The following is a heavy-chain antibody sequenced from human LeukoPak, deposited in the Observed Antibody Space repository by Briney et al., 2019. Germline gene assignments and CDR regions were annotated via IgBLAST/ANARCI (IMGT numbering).Heavy chain of an antibody. Sequence: GGSLRLSCAASGFTFSNYWMSWDRQAPGKGLEWVANIKHDGGDKHYVDSVKGRFTIARDSAKNSLNLQMNSLRAEDTAVYYCARGGNYDILTGYIFDYWGQGTLVTVSS. D-gene: IGHD3-9*01. J-gene: IGHJ4*02. CDR1: GFTFSNYW. CDR3: ARGGNYDILTGYIFDY. CDR2: IKHDGGDK. V-gene: IGHV3-7*03.